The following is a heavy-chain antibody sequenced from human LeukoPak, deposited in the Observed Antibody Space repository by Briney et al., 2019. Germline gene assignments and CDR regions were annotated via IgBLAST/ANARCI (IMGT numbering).Heavy chain of an antibody. Sequence: PSETLSLTCTVSGGSISSYYWSWIRQPPGKGLEWIGYIYYSGSTNYNPSLKSRVTISVDTSKNQFSLKLSSVTAADTAVYYCARVTQLWAPFDYWGQGTLVTVSS. CDR3: ARVTQLWAPFDY. CDR1: GGSISSYY. J-gene: IGHJ4*02. V-gene: IGHV4-59*01. D-gene: IGHD5-18*01. CDR2: IYYSGST.